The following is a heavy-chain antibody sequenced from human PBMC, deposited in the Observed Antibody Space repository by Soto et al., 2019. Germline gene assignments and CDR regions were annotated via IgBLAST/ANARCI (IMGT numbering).Heavy chain of an antibody. CDR2: ISDDSSYI. D-gene: IGHD3-16*01. CDR1: GFSFSACT. V-gene: IGHV3-21*06. CDR3: ATPYYFNH. Sequence: XGSRGRSGAASGFSFSACTMNWVRQAPGKGLEWLSSISDDSSYIDYADSLRGRFTVSRDNARNSLYLQIDSLGVEDTAVYSCATPYYFNHWGPGTLVIVSS. J-gene: IGHJ1*01.